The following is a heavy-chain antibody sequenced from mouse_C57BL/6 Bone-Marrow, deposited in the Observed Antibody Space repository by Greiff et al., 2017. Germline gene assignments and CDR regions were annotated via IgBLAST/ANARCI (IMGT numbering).Heavy chain of an antibody. CDR3: TREGDSYYLYAIDY. CDR2: ISSGGDYI. J-gene: IGHJ4*01. D-gene: IGHD2-12*01. V-gene: IGHV5-9-1*02. CDR1: GFTFSSYA. Sequence: EVQLVESGEGLVKPGGSLKLSCAASGFTFSSYAMSWVRQTPEKRLEWVAYISSGGDYIYYADTVKGRFTISRDNARNTLYLQMSSLKSEDTAMYYCTREGDSYYLYAIDYWGQGTTVTVSS.